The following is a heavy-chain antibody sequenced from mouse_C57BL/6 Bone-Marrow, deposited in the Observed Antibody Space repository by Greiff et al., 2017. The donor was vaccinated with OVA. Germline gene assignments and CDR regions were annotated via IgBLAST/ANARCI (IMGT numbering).Heavy chain of an antibody. J-gene: IGHJ4*01. CDR3: ARDWLYSMDY. CDR1: GFTFSDFY. V-gene: IGHV7-1*01. Sequence: EVQVVESGGGLVQSGRSLRLSCATSGFTFSDFYMEWVRQAPGKGLEWIAASRNKANDYTTEYSASVKGRFIVSRDTSQSILYLQMNALRAEDTAIYYCARDWLYSMDYWGQGTSVTVSS. CDR2: SRNKANDYTT.